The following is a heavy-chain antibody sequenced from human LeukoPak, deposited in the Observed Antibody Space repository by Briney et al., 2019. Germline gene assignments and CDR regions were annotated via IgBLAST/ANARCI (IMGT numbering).Heavy chain of an antibody. CDR1: GGSISSSSYY. CDR2: IYYSGST. D-gene: IGHD1-26*01. J-gene: IGHJ4*02. V-gene: IGHV4-39*01. CDR3: ASPLYRKGSGSYAFDY. Sequence: SETLSLTCTVSGGSISSSSYYWGWIRQPPGKGLEWIGSIYYSGSTYYNPSLKSRVTISVDTSKNQFSLKLSSVTAADTAVYYCASPLYRKGSGSYAFDYWGQGTLVTVSS.